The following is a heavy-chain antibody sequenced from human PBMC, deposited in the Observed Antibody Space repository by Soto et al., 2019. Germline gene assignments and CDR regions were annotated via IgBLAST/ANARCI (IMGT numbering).Heavy chain of an antibody. CDR1: GGTFSSYA. CDR2: IIPIFGTA. V-gene: IGHV1-69*01. J-gene: IGHJ4*02. D-gene: IGHD5-12*01. Sequence: QVQLVQSGAEVKKPGSSVKVSCKASGGTFSSYAISWVRQAPGQGLEWMGGIIPIFGTANYAQKFQGRVTITADESTSTAYMELSSLRPEDTAVYYCARAPDGYNSPYFDYWGQGTLVTVSS. CDR3: ARAPDGYNSPYFDY.